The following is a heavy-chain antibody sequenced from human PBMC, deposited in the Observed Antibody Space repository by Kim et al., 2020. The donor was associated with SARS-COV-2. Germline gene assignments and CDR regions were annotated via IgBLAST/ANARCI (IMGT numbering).Heavy chain of an antibody. J-gene: IGHJ4*02. Sequence: GGSTYYADSVKGRFTISRDNSKNTLYLQMNSLRAEDTAVYYCARGKYDDYWGQATLVTVSS. D-gene: IGHD2-8*01. CDR3: ARGKYDDY. V-gene: IGHV3-23*01. CDR2: GGST.